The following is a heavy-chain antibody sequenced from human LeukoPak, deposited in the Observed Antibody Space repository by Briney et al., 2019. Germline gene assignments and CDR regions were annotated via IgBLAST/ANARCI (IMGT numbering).Heavy chain of an antibody. J-gene: IGHJ3*02. CDR1: GVSINNYY. V-gene: IGHV4-59*01. Sequence: SETLSLTCSDSGVSINNYYWSWIREPPGRGLEWIGYVYYSGSTNYNPSLKSRVTISVDTSKNQFSLKLSSVTAADTAVYYCARSRGYSGYAYDAFDIWGQGTMVTVSS. D-gene: IGHD5-12*01. CDR2: VYYSGST. CDR3: ARSRGYSGYAYDAFDI.